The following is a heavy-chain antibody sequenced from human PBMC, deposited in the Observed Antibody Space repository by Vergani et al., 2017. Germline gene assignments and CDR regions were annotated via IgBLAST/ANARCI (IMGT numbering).Heavy chain of an antibody. J-gene: IGHJ6*02. CDR1: GFTFSNYA. D-gene: IGHD1-26*01. CDR3: AKEDAVGPHYYYYYGMDV. Sequence: EVQLLESGGGLVQPGGSLRLSCAASGFTFSNYAMSWVRQAPGKGLEWVSAISGSGAGTYYADSVKGRFTISRDKSKNTLYLQMYSLRAEDTAVYYCAKEDAVGPHYYYYYGMDVWGQGTTVTVSS. V-gene: IGHV3-23*01. CDR2: ISGSGAGT.